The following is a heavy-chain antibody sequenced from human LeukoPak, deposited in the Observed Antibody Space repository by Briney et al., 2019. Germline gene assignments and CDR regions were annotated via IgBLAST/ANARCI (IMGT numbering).Heavy chain of an antibody. J-gene: IGHJ5*02. D-gene: IGHD1-14*01. CDR3: AGDRPGTTYGFAH. CDR1: GFIFSDYE. Sequence: GGYLRLSCVASGFIFSDYEMNWVRQAPGKGLEYISYISGSGNTMNYADSVKGRFIISRDNAKNSLHLQMNSLRVEDTAFYYCAGDRPGTTYGFAHWGQGTLVSVSS. V-gene: IGHV3-48*03. CDR2: ISGSGNTM.